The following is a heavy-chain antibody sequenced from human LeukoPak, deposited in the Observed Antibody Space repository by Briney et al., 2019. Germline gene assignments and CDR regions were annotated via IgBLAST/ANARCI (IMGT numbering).Heavy chain of an antibody. CDR2: IYTSGST. V-gene: IGHV4-61*02. D-gene: IGHD3-22*01. CDR1: GGSISSGSYY. CDR3: ARDSSGYYFFDY. J-gene: IGHJ4*02. Sequence: PSETLSLTCTVSGGSISSGSYYWSWIRQPAGKGLEWIGRIYTSGSTNYNPSLKSRVTMSVDTSKNQFSLKLSSVTAADTAVYYCARDSSGYYFFDYWGQGTLVTVSS.